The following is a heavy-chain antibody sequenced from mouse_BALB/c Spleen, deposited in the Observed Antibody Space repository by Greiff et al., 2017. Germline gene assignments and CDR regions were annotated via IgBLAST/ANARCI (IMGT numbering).Heavy chain of an antibody. J-gene: IGHJ2*01. CDR3: ASPYDGYSFGY. Sequence: EVNVVESGGGLVKPGGSLKLSCAASGFAFSSYDMSWVRQTPEKRLEWVAYISSGGGSTYYPDTVKGRFTISRDNAKNTLYLQMSSLKSEDTAMYYCASPYDGYSFGYWGQGTTLTVSS. V-gene: IGHV5-12-1*01. CDR2: ISSGGGST. D-gene: IGHD2-3*01. CDR1: GFAFSSYD.